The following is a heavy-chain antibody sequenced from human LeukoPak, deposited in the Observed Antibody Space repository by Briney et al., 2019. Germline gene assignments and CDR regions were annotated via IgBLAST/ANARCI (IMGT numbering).Heavy chain of an antibody. D-gene: IGHD4-17*01. J-gene: IGHJ4*02. Sequence: KSSETLSLTCTVSGGSISSSSYYWGWIRQPPGKGLEWIGSIYYSGSTYYNPSLKSRVTISVDTSKNQFSLKLSSVTAADTAVYYCARHQGYGDYLPQYYFDYWGQGALVTVSS. CDR1: GGSISSSSYY. V-gene: IGHV4-39*01. CDR2: IYYSGST. CDR3: ARHQGYGDYLPQYYFDY.